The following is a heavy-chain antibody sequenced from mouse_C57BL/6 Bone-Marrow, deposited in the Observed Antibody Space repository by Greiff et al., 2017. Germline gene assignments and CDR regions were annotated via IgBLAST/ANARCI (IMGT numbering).Heavy chain of an antibody. CDR3: ARWPYYYGSSMFAY. D-gene: IGHD1-1*01. Sequence: EVKVVESGPELVKPGASVKISCKASGYSFTDYNMNWVKQSNGKSLEWIGVINPNYGTTSYNQKFKGKATLTVDQSSSTAYMQLNSLTSEDSAVYYCARWPYYYGSSMFAYWGQGTLVTVSA. V-gene: IGHV1-39*01. CDR2: INPNYGTT. CDR1: GYSFTDYN. J-gene: IGHJ3*01.